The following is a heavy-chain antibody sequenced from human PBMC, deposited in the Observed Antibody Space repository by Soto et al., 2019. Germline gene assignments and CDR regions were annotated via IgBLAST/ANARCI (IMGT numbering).Heavy chain of an antibody. J-gene: IGHJ4*02. CDR1: GGSISSSSYY. Sequence: SETLSLTCTVSGGSISSSSYYWGWIRQPPGKGLEWIGSIYYSGSTYYNPSLKSRVTISVDTSKNQFSLKLSSVTAADTAVYYSARIDSSGYYTSYFDYWGRGTLVTVSS. CDR2: IYYSGST. D-gene: IGHD3-22*01. V-gene: IGHV4-39*01. CDR3: ARIDSSGYYTSYFDY.